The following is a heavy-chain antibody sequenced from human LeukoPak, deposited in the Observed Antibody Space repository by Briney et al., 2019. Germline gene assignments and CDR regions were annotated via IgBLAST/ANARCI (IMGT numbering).Heavy chain of an antibody. J-gene: IGHJ4*02. D-gene: IGHD5-12*01. Sequence: PGGSLRLSCGASGFSISNYWMSWVRQAPGKGPEWVANIKENGRDKYYVDSVKGRFTFSRDNAKNSLYLQMNSLRAEDTAVYYCAKGGWLRLSYYFDYWGQGTLVTVSS. V-gene: IGHV3-7*01. CDR3: AKGGWLRLSYYFDY. CDR1: GFSISNYW. CDR2: IKENGRDK.